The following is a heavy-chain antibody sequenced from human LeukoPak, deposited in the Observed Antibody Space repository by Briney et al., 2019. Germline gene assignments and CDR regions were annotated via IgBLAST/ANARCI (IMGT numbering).Heavy chain of an antibody. CDR2: IYSGGST. V-gene: IGHV3-66*02. Sequence: GGSLRLSCAASGFTVSSNYMSWVRQAPGKGQEWVSVIYSGGSTYYADSVKGRFTISRDNSKNTLYLQMNSLRAEDTAVYYCARGESDSGTYSPGDFWGQGTLVTVSS. CDR3: ARGESDSGTYSPGDF. D-gene: IGHD1-26*01. J-gene: IGHJ4*02. CDR1: GFTVSSNY.